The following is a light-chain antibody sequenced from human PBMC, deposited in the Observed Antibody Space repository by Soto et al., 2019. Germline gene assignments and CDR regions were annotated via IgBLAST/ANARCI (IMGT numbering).Light chain of an antibody. Sequence: QSVLTQPASVSGSPGQSITISCTGTSSDVGGYNYVSWYQQHPGKAPKLMIYDVSNRPSGVSNRFSGSKSGNTASLTISGLQAEDEADYYCSSYTSCSTLETVFGTGTKLTVL. CDR3: SSYTSCSTLETV. J-gene: IGLJ1*01. CDR2: DVS. V-gene: IGLV2-14*01. CDR1: SSDVGGYNY.